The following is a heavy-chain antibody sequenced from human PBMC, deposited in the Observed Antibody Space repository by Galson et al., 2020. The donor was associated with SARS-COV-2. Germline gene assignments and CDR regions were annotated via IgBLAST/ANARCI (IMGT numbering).Heavy chain of an antibody. J-gene: IGHJ6*02. V-gene: IGHV3-30-3*01. CDR3: ARGPGVVEDGTGFWGCMDV. CDR2: VSSDGNHK. CDR1: GFPFSHYA. Sequence: GGSLRLSCAASGFPFSHYAMHWVRPAPGKAMEWVAAVSSDGNHKYYADYVTGRFTIARDNSDHTAYLEVNSLRVEDTAVYFWARGPGVVEDGTGFWGCMDVWGQGTTVIVS. D-gene: IGHD2-2*01.